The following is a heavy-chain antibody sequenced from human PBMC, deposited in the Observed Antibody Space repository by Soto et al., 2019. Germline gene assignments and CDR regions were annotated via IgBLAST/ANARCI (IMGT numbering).Heavy chain of an antibody. J-gene: IGHJ6*02. D-gene: IGHD5-18*01. CDR3: ARDRGYSYGGTYYYYYGMDV. V-gene: IGHV1-46*01. CDR1: GYTFTSYY. CDR2: INPSGGST. Sequence: QVQLVQSGAEVKKPGASVKVSCKASGYTFTSYYMHWVRQAPGQGLEWMGIINPSGGSTSYAQKFQGRVTMTRDTSTITVYMELSSLRSEDTAVYYCARDRGYSYGGTYYYYYGMDVWGQGTTVTVSS.